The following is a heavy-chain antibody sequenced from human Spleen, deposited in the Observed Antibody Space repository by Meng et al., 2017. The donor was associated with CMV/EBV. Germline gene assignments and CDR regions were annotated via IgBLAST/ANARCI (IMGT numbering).Heavy chain of an antibody. CDR1: GYSFPNYF. D-gene: IGHD3-22*01. CDR2: INTAGRST. J-gene: IGHJ6*02. V-gene: IGHV1-46*01. Sequence: ASVKVSCKTSGYSFPNYFIHWVRQAPGQGLEWMGIINTAGRSTTYAQSFQGRVTMTRDTSTSTVYMEVSSLRSEDTAVYYCARGLYKVLLLTYNYAMDVWGQGTTVTVSS. CDR3: ARGLYKVLLLTYNYAMDV.